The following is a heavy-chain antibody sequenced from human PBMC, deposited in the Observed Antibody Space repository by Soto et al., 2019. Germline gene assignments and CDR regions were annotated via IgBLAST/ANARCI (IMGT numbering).Heavy chain of an antibody. J-gene: IGHJ3*02. D-gene: IGHD3-22*01. V-gene: IGHV1-69*01. CDR3: AREVAEAYYYDSSGYDAFDI. CDR2: IIPIFGTA. Sequence: QVQLVQSGAEVKKPGSSVKVSCKASGGTFSSYAISWVRQAPGQGLEWMGGIIPIFGTANYAQKFQGRVTIPADESTSTAYMELSSLRSEDTAVYYCAREVAEAYYYDSSGYDAFDIWGQGTMVTVSS. CDR1: GGTFSSYA.